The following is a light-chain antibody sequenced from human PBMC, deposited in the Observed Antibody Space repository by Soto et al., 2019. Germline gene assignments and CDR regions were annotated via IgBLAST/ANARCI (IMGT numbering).Light chain of an antibody. CDR1: SYNIGAGYD. Sequence: QSVLTQPPSVSGAPGQRVTISCTGSSYNIGAGYDVHWYQQLPGTAPKLLIYANSNRPSGVPDRFSGSKSVTSASLAITGLQAEDEADYYCQSYDSSLSGVVFGGGTKLAVL. J-gene: IGLJ2*01. V-gene: IGLV1-40*01. CDR2: ANS. CDR3: QSYDSSLSGVV.